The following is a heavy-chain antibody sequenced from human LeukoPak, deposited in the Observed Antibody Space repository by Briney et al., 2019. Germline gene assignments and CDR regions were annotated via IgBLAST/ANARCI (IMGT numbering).Heavy chain of an antibody. CDR3: ARLNYGDYDKAFDI. CDR1: DVSISTYY. J-gene: IGHJ3*02. D-gene: IGHD4-17*01. V-gene: IGHV4-59*08. CDR2: IYNTGST. Sequence: SETLSLTCTVSDVSISTYYWSWVRQPPGKGLEWIGYIYNTGSTNYNPSLKSRVTISVDTSKNQFSLKLSSVTAADTAVYYCARLNYGDYDKAFDIWGQGTMVTVSS.